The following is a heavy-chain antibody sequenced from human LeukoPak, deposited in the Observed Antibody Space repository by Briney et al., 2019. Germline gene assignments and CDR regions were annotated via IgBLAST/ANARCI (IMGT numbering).Heavy chain of an antibody. CDR1: GYTFASYG. J-gene: IGHJ4*02. Sequence: GSSVKVSCKASGYTFASYGISWVRQAPGQGLEWMGWISPYNGNTNYAQKFQGRVTLTTDTSTSTAYMELRSLRSDDTAVYYCARGPHERSGYPDDWGQGTQVTVSS. V-gene: IGHV1-18*01. CDR3: ARGPHERSGYPDD. D-gene: IGHD3-22*01. CDR2: ISPYNGNT.